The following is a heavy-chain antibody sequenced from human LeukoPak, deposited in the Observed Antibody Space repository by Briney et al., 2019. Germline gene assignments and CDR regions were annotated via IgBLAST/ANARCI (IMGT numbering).Heavy chain of an antibody. J-gene: IGHJ4*02. V-gene: IGHV4-4*02. Sequence: KPSGTLSLTCTVSGASISNYNWWTWVRQPPAKGLEWIGEISLGGSTNYNPSLESRVTILIDISKNQFSLKLNSVTAADTAIYYCANLYDYWGQGTLVTVSS. CDR2: ISLGGST. D-gene: IGHD3-16*01. CDR1: GASISNYNW. CDR3: ANLYDY.